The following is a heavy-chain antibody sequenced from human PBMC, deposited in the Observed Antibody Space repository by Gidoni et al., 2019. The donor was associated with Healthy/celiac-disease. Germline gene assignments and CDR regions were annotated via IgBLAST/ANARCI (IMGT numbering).Heavy chain of an antibody. V-gene: IGHV3-48*03. CDR2: ISSSGSTI. J-gene: IGHJ4*02. CDR1: GFTFSSYE. CDR3: ASSLAGSYGYFDY. Sequence: EVQLVESGGGLVQPGGSLRLSCAASGFTFSSYEMNWVRQAPGKGLEWVSYISSSGSTIYYADSVKGRFTIARDNAKNSLYLQMNSLRAEDTAVYYCASSLAGSYGYFDYWGQGTLVTVSS. D-gene: IGHD1-26*01.